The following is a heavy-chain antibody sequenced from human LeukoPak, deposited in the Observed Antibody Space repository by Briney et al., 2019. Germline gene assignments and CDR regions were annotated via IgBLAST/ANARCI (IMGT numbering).Heavy chain of an antibody. J-gene: IGHJ4*02. Sequence: SETLSLTCTVSGVSISTYYWSWIRQPPGKGLEWIGYIYYSGSTNYNPSLKSRVTISVDTSKNQFSLKLSSVTAADTAVYYCAWGTRAVAGDWGQGTLVTVSS. CDR2: IYYSGST. V-gene: IGHV4-59*01. CDR3: AWGTRAVAGD. D-gene: IGHD6-19*01. CDR1: GVSISTYY.